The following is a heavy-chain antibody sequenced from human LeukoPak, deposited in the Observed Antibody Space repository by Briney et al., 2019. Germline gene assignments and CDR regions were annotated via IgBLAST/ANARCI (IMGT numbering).Heavy chain of an antibody. Sequence: ASVKVSCKASGYTFTGYYMHWVRQAPGQGLEWMGWINPNSGGTNYAQKFQGRVTMTRDTSISTAYMELSRLRSDDTAVYYCARVGIAAAGPFDYWGQGTLVTVSS. D-gene: IGHD6-13*01. CDR3: ARVGIAAAGPFDY. CDR1: GYTFTGYY. V-gene: IGHV1-2*02. J-gene: IGHJ4*02. CDR2: INPNSGGT.